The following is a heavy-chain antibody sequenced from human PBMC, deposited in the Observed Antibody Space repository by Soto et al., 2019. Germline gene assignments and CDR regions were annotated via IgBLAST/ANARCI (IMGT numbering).Heavy chain of an antibody. J-gene: IGHJ6*02. CDR3: ARGRGADV. D-gene: IGHD3-16*01. V-gene: IGHV1-18*01. CDR1: GYTFPNYN. Sequence: QVQLVQSGPEVKKPGASVKVSCKASGYTFPNYNIIWVRQAPGQGLEFMGWISAYNGDTNYAEKVQGRVTMTTDTSTSTAYMALRSLRSDDTAVYYCARGRGADVWGQGTTVTVSS. CDR2: ISAYNGDT.